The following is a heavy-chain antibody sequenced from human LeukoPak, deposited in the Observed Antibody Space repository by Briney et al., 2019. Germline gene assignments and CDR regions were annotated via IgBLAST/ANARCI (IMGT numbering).Heavy chain of an antibody. CDR1: GFTFRSNA. J-gene: IGHJ4*02. Sequence: GGSLRLSCAASGFTFRSNAMSWVRQAPGRGLEWVSVISGSGSSTYYADSVKGRFTISRDNSMNTLYLQMNSLRAEDTAVYYCARELVGATIDYWGQGTLVTVSS. CDR2: ISGSGSST. V-gene: IGHV3-23*01. CDR3: ARELVGATIDY. D-gene: IGHD1-26*01.